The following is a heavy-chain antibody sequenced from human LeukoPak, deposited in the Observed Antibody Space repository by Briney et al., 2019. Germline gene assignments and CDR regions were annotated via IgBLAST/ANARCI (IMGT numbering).Heavy chain of an antibody. CDR2: INTNTGNP. Sequence: ASVKVSCKASGYTLTNYALNWVRQAPGQGLEWMGWINTNTGNPTYAQGFTGRFVFSLDTSVNTAYLQISSLKAEDTAIYYCARVQGYCSTTSCYPHYWGPGTLVTVSS. CDR1: GYTLTNYA. CDR3: ARVQGYCSTTSCYPHY. J-gene: IGHJ4*02. D-gene: IGHD2-2*01. V-gene: IGHV7-4-1*02.